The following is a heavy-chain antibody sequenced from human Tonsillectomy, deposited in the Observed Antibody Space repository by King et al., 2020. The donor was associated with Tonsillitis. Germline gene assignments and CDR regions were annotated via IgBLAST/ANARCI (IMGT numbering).Heavy chain of an antibody. CDR2: ISGSGGST. CDR1: GFTFSRYA. Sequence: VQLVESGGGLVQPGGSLRLSCAASGFTFSRYAMSWVRQAPGMGLEWVSTISGSGGSTYYADSVKGRFTISRDNSKNTLYLQMNSLRAEDTAVYYCAKDLVGEMATMAPRSDYWGQGTLVTVSS. V-gene: IGHV3-23*04. CDR3: AKDLVGEMATMAPRSDY. J-gene: IGHJ4*02. D-gene: IGHD5-24*01.